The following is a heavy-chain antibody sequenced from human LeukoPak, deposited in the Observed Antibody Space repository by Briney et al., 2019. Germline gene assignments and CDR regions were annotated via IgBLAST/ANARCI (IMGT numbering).Heavy chain of an antibody. D-gene: IGHD3-22*01. Sequence: GESLKISCKGSGYSFTSYWIGWVRQMPGKGLERMGIIYPGDSDTRYSPSFQGQVTISADKSISTAYLQWSSLKASDTAMYYCARQAYYDSSGYSTIEDYWGQGTLVTVSS. CDR3: ARQAYYDSSGYSTIEDY. V-gene: IGHV5-51*01. J-gene: IGHJ4*02. CDR1: GYSFTSYW. CDR2: IYPGDSDT.